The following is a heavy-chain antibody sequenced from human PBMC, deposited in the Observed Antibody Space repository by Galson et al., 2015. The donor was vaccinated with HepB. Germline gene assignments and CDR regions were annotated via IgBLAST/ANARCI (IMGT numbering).Heavy chain of an antibody. CDR3: AKDMTRLGELSSYCDY. Sequence: SLRLSCAASGFTFSSYAMSWVRQAPGKGLEWVSAISGSGGSTYYADSVKGRFTISRDNSKNTLYLQMNSLRAEDTAVYYCAKDMTRLGELSSYCDYWGQGTLVTVSS. CDR1: GFTFSSYA. J-gene: IGHJ4*02. CDR2: ISGSGGST. D-gene: IGHD3-16*02. V-gene: IGHV3-23*01.